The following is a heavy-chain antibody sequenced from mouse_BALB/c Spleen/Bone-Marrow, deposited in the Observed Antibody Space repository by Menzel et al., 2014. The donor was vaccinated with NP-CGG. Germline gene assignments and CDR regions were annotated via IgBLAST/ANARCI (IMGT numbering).Heavy chain of an antibody. CDR3: ARPLYDGYYVAY. CDR2: ISNGGGST. Sequence: EAQRVESGGGLVQPGGSLKLSCATSGFTFSDYYMYWVRQTPEKRLEWVAYISNGGGSTYYPDTVKGRFTISRDNAKNTLYLQMSRLKSEDTAMYYCARPLYDGYYVAYWGQGTLVTVSA. V-gene: IGHV5-12*02. J-gene: IGHJ3*01. CDR1: GFTFSDYY. D-gene: IGHD2-3*01.